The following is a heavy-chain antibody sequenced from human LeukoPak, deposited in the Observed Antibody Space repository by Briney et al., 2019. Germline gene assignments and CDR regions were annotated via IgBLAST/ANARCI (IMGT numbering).Heavy chain of an antibody. J-gene: IGHJ3*02. CDR2: INPGGDNT. D-gene: IGHD6-19*01. V-gene: IGHV1-46*01. CDR3: ARHSSGWFDDAFDI. Sequence: ASVKVSCKASGYTFTKYYIHWVRQAPGQGLEWMGLINPGGDNTNYAQNFQGRVTMTRNTSISTAYMELSSLRSEDTAVYYCARHSSGWFDDAFDIWGQGTMVTVSS. CDR1: GYTFTKYY.